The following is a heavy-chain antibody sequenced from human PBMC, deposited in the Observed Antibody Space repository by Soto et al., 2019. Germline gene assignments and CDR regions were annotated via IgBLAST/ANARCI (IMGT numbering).Heavy chain of an antibody. CDR1: GGSISSYY. Sequence: SETLSLTCTVSGGSISSYYWSWIRQPPGKGLEWIGYIYYSGSTNYNPSLKSRVTISVDTSKNQFSLKLSSVTAADTAVYYCARSAMGYDFWSGYQNNNWFDPWGQGTLVTVSS. CDR2: IYYSGST. D-gene: IGHD3-3*01. J-gene: IGHJ5*02. V-gene: IGHV4-59*01. CDR3: ARSAMGYDFWSGYQNNNWFDP.